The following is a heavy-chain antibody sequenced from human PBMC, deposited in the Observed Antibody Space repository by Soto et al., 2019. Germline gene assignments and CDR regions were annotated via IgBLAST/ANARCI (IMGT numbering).Heavy chain of an antibody. J-gene: IGHJ4*02. CDR2: ISNSGDSI. V-gene: IGHV3-48*03. D-gene: IGHD4-17*01. CDR3: AGSAVTTEASFDH. Sequence: EVQLVESGGGLVQPGGSLRLSCAASGFRFSNYEMSWVRQAPGKGLEWISYISNSGDSIYYAYSVKGRFTISRDNTKNSLFLQMNSLRAEDTAVYYCAGSAVTTEASFDHWGQGTLVTVSS. CDR1: GFRFSNYE.